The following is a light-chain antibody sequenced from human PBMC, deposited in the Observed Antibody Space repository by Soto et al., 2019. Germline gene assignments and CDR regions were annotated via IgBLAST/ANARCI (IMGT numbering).Light chain of an antibody. CDR1: SSDVGSYSL. Sequence: QSVLTQPASVSGSPGQSITTSCTGTSSDVGSYSLLSWYQHHPGKAPKLIIYEDIKGPSGVSNRFSGSKSGNTASLRISGLQAEDEADYYCYTYAGGSTYLFGTGTKVTV. V-gene: IGLV2-23*01. J-gene: IGLJ1*01. CDR2: EDI. CDR3: YTYAGGSTYL.